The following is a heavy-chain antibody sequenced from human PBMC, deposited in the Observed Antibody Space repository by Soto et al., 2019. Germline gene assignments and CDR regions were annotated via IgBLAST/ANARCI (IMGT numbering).Heavy chain of an antibody. V-gene: IGHV3-30*18. D-gene: IGHD3-9*01. CDR2: ISYDGSNK. CDR1: GFTLSSYG. CDR3: AKGYIYYDILTGYYNVMTGLYYFDY. J-gene: IGHJ4*02. Sequence: GGSLRLSCAASGFTLSSYGMHWVRQAPGKGLEWVAVISYDGSNKYYADSVKGRFTISRDNSKNTLYLQMNSLRAEDTAVYYCAKGYIYYDILTGYYNVMTGLYYFDYWGQGTLVTVSS.